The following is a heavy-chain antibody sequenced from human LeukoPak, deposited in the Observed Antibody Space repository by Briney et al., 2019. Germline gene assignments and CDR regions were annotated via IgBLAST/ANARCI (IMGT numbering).Heavy chain of an antibody. CDR1: GYSISSGYF. V-gene: IGHV4-38-2*02. CDR3: ARIYSSGWFLNWFDP. J-gene: IGHJ5*02. D-gene: IGHD6-13*01. CDR2: IYHSGST. Sequence: PSETLSLTCTVSGYSISSGYFWGWIRQPPGKGLECIGTIYHSGSTYYNPSLKSRVTISVDTSKNQFSLKLNSVTAADTAVYYCARIYSSGWFLNWFDPWGQGTLVTVSS.